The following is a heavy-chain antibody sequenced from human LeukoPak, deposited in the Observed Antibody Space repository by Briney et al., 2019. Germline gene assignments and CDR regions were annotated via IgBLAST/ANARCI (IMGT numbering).Heavy chain of an antibody. V-gene: IGHV1-2*02. CDR2: INPNSGGT. J-gene: IGHJ4*02. CDR3: ARTFSYDSSSPFDY. D-gene: IGHD3-22*01. Sequence: GASVKVSCKASGYTFTGYYMHWVRQAPGQGLEWMGWINPNSGGTNYAQKFQGRVTMTRDTSISTAYMELSRLRSDDTAVYYCARTFSYDSSSPFDYWGQGTLVTVSS. CDR1: GYTFTGYY.